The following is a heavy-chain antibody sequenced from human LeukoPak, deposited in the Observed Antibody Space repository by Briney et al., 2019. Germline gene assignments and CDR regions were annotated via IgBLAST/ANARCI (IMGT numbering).Heavy chain of an antibody. Sequence: SVKVSCKASGGTFSSYAISWVRQAPGQGLEWMGRIIPIFGTANYAQKFQGRVTITTDESTSTAYTELSSLRSEDTAVYYCARDQWCSGGSCYSGGNWFDPWGQGTLVTVSS. CDR1: GGTFSSYA. V-gene: IGHV1-69*05. CDR3: ARDQWCSGGSCYSGGNWFDP. J-gene: IGHJ5*02. CDR2: IIPIFGTA. D-gene: IGHD2-15*01.